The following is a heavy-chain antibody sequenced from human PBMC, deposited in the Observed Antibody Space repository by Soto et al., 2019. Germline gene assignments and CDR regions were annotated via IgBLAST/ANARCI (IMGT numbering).Heavy chain of an antibody. Sequence: QITLKESGPTLVKPTQTLTLTCTFSGFSLSTSGVGVGWIRQPPGKALEWLALIYWDDDKRYSPSLKSSLTTTRDTSKNQVVLTITSMEPVDTATYYCTHSQTYCGGNCYSGFASGGKGTLLPVS. D-gene: IGHD2-21*02. CDR2: IYWDDDK. J-gene: IGHJ4*02. CDR3: THSQTYCGGNCYSGFAS. CDR1: GFSLSTSGVG. V-gene: IGHV2-5*02.